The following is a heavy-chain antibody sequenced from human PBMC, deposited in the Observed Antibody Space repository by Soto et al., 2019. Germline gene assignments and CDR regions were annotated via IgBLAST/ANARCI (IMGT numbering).Heavy chain of an antibody. J-gene: IGHJ5*02. D-gene: IGHD2-2*01. V-gene: IGHV3-15*01. Sequence: EVQLVESGGGLVKPGGSLRLSCAASRFTFSNAWMSWVRQAPGKGLEWVGRIKSKSDGGTTDYAAPVKGRFTISRDDSKNTLYLQMNSLKTEDTAVYYCTTYFYCSSTSCYPENWFDPWGQGTLVTVSS. CDR3: TTYFYCSSTSCYPENWFDP. CDR2: IKSKSDGGTT. CDR1: RFTFSNAW.